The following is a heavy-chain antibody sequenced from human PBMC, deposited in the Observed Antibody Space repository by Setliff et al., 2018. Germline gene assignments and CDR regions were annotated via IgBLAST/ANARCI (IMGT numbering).Heavy chain of an antibody. CDR1: GFTFSNYY. Sequence: GGSLRLSCAASGFTFSNYYMTWIRQAPGKGLEWVGFIRSKAYGGTTEYAASVKGRFTISRDDSKSIAYLQMNSLKTEDTAVYYCTREGGRGYSSGWYVFDYWGQGTLVTVSS. CDR2: IRSKAYGGTT. D-gene: IGHD6-19*01. V-gene: IGHV3-49*03. J-gene: IGHJ4*02. CDR3: TREGGRGYSSGWYVFDY.